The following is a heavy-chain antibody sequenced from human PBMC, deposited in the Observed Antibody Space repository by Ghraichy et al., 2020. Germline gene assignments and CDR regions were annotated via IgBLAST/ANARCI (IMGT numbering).Heavy chain of an antibody. CDR2: ISYSSRHT. Sequence: GGSLRLSCGASGLTFSDNQMSWIRQAPGKGLEWVSDISYSSRHTKYADSVRGRFTISRDNAKNSLFLQLNSLRVEDTAVYYCATSSGVDGLLDYWGQGIAVTVSS. J-gene: IGHJ4*02. CDR3: ATSSGVDGLLDY. V-gene: IGHV3-11*06. D-gene: IGHD3-3*01. CDR1: GLTFSDNQ.